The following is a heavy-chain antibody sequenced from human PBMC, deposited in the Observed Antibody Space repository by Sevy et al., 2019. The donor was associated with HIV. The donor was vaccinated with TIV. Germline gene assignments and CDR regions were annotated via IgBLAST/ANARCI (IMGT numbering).Heavy chain of an antibody. Sequence: GGSLRLSCVASGFSFSHYWMSWVRQAPGKGLEWVANTNQDGSNKNYVDSVEGRFTISRDNGKNLLYLQMTSLRAEDTAFYYCVRDGISILYGGYDYSGMDVWGQGTTVTVSS. J-gene: IGHJ6*02. CDR2: TNQDGSNK. V-gene: IGHV3-7*03. CDR3: VRDGISILYGGYDYSGMDV. CDR1: GFSFSHYW. D-gene: IGHD6-13*01.